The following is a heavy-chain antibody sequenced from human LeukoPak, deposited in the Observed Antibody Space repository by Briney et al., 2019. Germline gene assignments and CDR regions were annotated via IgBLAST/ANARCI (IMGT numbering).Heavy chain of an antibody. Sequence: SVKVSCKTSGGTFNNYAINWVRQAPGQGLDWMGGIIPLFRTANYAQKFQGRVTITADESTSTAYMELSSLRSEDTAVYYCARRREMATISAWYFDLWGRGTLVTVSS. CDR2: IIPLFRTA. CDR3: ARRREMATISAWYFDL. D-gene: IGHD5-24*01. J-gene: IGHJ2*01. V-gene: IGHV1-69*13. CDR1: GGTFNNYA.